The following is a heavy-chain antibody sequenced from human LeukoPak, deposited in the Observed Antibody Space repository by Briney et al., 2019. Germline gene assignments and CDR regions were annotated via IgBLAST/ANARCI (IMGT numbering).Heavy chain of an antibody. J-gene: IGHJ4*02. Sequence: ASVKLSCKASGYTFTSYGMSWVRQAPGKGLEWMGGISAYNGNTNYAQKLQGRVTMTTDTSTSTAYMELRSLRSDDTAVYYCARVYCSGGSCYENYWGQGTLVTVSS. CDR2: ISAYNGNT. CDR3: ARVYCSGGSCYENY. CDR1: GYTFTSYG. V-gene: IGHV1-18*04. D-gene: IGHD2-15*01.